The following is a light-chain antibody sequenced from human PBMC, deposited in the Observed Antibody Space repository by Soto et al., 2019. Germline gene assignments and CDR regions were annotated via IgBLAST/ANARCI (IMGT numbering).Light chain of an antibody. CDR3: QQRSDWPLT. Sequence: EIVLTQSPATLSLSPGERATLSCRASQSMSSYLAWYQQKPGQAPRLLIYGASNRATGIPARFSGSGSGTDFTRTISILEPEDFAVYYCQQRSDWPLTFGGGTKVEIK. CDR1: QSMSSY. CDR2: GAS. J-gene: IGKJ4*01. V-gene: IGKV3-11*01.